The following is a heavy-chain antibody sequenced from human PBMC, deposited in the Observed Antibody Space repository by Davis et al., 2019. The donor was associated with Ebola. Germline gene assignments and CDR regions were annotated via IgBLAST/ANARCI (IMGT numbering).Heavy chain of an antibody. J-gene: IGHJ4*02. CDR1: GGSFSGYY. CDR3: AREIKGSYYFDY. D-gene: IGHD3-10*01. V-gene: IGHV4-34*09. Sequence: SETLSLTCAVYGGSFSGYYWSWIRQPPGKVLEWIGYIYYSGSTYYNPSLKSRVTISVDTSKNQFSLKLSSVTAADTAVYYCAREIKGSYYFDYWGQGTLVTVSS. CDR2: IYYSGST.